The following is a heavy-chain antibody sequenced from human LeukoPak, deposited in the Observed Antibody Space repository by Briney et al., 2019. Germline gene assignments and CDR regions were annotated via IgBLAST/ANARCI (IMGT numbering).Heavy chain of an antibody. CDR2: ISYDGSNK. J-gene: IGHJ3*02. Sequence: GRSLRLSCAASGFTFSSYAMHWVRQAPGKGLEWVAVISYDGSNKYYADSVKGRFTISRDNSKNTLYLQMNSLRAEDTAVYYCARDPGYSSSWSGGAFDIWGQGTMVTVSS. V-gene: IGHV3-30-3*01. CDR3: ARDPGYSSSWSGGAFDI. CDR1: GFTFSSYA. D-gene: IGHD6-13*01.